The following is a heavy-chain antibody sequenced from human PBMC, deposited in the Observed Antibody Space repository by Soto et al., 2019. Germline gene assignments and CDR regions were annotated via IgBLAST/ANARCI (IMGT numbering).Heavy chain of an antibody. J-gene: IGHJ5*02. Sequence: SETLSLTCAVYGGSFSGYYWSWIRQPPGKGLEWIGEINHSGSTNYNPSLKSRVTISVDTSKNQFSLKLSSVTAADTAVYYCARGGRGTYSGYDYRFDPWGQGTLVTV. D-gene: IGHD5-12*01. CDR3: ARGGRGTYSGYDYRFDP. CDR2: INHSGST. CDR1: GGSFSGYY. V-gene: IGHV4-34*01.